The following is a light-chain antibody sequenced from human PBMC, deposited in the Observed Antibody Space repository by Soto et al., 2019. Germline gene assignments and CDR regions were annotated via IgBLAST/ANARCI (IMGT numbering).Light chain of an antibody. CDR2: DNN. J-gene: IGLJ2*01. CDR3: GTWDSSLSVVV. V-gene: IGLV1-51*01. Sequence: SVLTQPPSVSAAPGQKVTISCSGSSSNIGSNYVSWYQHLPGTAPKLLIYDNNKRPSGIPDRFSGSKSGTSATLGITGLQTGDEADYYCGTWDSSLSVVVFGGGTKVTVL. CDR1: SSNIGSNY.